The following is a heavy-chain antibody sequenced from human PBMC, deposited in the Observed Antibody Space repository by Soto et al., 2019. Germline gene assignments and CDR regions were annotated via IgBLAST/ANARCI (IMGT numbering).Heavy chain of an antibody. J-gene: IGHJ4*02. Sequence: ESGGGVVQPGRSLRLSCAASGFTFSSYGMHWVRQAPGKGLEWVAVISYDGSNKYYADSVKGRFTISRDNSKNTLYLQMNSLRAEDTAVYYCAKSGYSSSWRPDYWGQGTLVTVSS. CDR2: ISYDGSNK. CDR1: GFTFSSYG. D-gene: IGHD6-13*01. V-gene: IGHV3-30*18. CDR3: AKSGYSSSWRPDY.